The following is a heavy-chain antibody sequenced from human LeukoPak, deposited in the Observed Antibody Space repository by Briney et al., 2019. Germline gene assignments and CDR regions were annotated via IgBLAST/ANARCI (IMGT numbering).Heavy chain of an antibody. D-gene: IGHD2-15*01. V-gene: IGHV4-34*01. J-gene: IGHJ4*02. CDR2: INHSGST. CDR1: GGSISSYY. CDR3: ARSLLDCSGGSCYSYYFDY. Sequence: SETLSLTCTVSGGSISSYYWSWIRQPPGKGLEWIGEINHSGSTNYNPSLKSRVTISVDTSKNQFSLKLSSVTAADTAVYYCARSLLDCSGGSCYSYYFDYWGQGTLVTVSS.